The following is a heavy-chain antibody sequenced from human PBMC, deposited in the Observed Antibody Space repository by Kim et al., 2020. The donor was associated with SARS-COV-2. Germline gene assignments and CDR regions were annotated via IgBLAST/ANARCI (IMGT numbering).Heavy chain of an antibody. D-gene: IGHD3-16*01. CDR2: ISGDGGST. V-gene: IGHV3-43*02. CDR3: AKDSGGVIYKIHYYYGMDG. Sequence: GGSLRLSCAASGFTFDDYAMHWVRQAPGKGLEWVSLISGDGGSTYYADSVKGRFTISRDNSKNSLYLQMNSLRTEDTALYYCAKDSGGVIYKIHYYYGMDGWGQGTTVTVSS. J-gene: IGHJ6*02. CDR1: GFTFDDYA.